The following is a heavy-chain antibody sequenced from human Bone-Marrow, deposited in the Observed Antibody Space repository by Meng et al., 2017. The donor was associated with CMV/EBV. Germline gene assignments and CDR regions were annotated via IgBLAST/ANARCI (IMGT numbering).Heavy chain of an antibody. CDR3: AHRITYYRGAFDF. Sequence: QFTLKESGPTLMIPTQTLTLTCTVSGFPLRTTGVGVAWTRKPQGKALEWLALNYWDDDKRYSPSLKNRLTITKDTSKNQVILTMTNMDPVDTGTYYCAHRITYYRGAFDFWGQGTLVTVSS. V-gene: IGHV2-5*02. CDR1: GFPLRTTGVG. D-gene: IGHD3-3*01. CDR2: NYWDDDK. J-gene: IGHJ4*02.